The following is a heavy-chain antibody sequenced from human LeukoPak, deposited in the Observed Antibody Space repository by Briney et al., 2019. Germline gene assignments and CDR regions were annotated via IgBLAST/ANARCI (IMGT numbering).Heavy chain of an antibody. CDR2: IYTSGST. J-gene: IGHJ6*02. CDR1: GGSISSYY. V-gene: IGHV4-4*07. Sequence: PSETLSLTCTVSGGSISSYYWSWIRQSAGKGLEWNGRIYTSGSTNYNPSLKSRVTMSVDTSKNQFSLKLRSVTAADTAVYYCARPITYYYDSSGYYSNYYYYGLDVWGQGTTVTVSS. CDR3: ARPITYYYDSSGYYSNYYYYGLDV. D-gene: IGHD3-22*01.